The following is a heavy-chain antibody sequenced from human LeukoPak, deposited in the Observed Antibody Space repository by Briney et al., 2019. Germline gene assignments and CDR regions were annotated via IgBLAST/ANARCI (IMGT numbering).Heavy chain of an antibody. CDR1: GGSISPYY. V-gene: IGHV4-59*08. Sequence: SETLSLTCTVSGGSISPYYWSWIRQPPGKGLEWIGYIYYTGNANYNPSLKSRVTISVDTSKTQFSLKLSSVTAADTAVYFCARQTNGALDVWGQGTMVTVSS. CDR2: IYYTGNA. J-gene: IGHJ3*01. D-gene: IGHD1-14*01. CDR3: ARQTNGALDV.